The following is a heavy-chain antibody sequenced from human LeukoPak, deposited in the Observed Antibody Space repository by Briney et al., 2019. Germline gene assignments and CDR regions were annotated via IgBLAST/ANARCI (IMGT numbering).Heavy chain of an antibody. CDR1: GFTFSSYS. D-gene: IGHD2-2*02. J-gene: IGHJ4*02. V-gene: IGHV3-21*01. Sequence: GGSLRLSCAASGFTFSSYSMNWVRQAPGKGLEWVSSISSSSSYIYYADSVKGRFIISRDNAKNSLYLQMNSLRAEDTAVYYCAREVRGGYCSSTSCYTSWGQGTLVTVSS. CDR3: AREVRGGYCSSTSCYTS. CDR2: ISSSSSYI.